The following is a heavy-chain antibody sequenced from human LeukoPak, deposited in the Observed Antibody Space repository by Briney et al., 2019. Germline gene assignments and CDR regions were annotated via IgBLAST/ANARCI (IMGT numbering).Heavy chain of an antibody. J-gene: IGHJ1*01. CDR2: IYYSGST. V-gene: IGHV4-39*01. CDR3: ARHGSIATGAFTH. CDR1: GGSISSSSYY. Sequence: SETLSLTCTVSGGSISSSSYYWGWIRQPPGKGLEWIGSIYYSGSTYYNPSLKSRVTISVDTSKNQFSLKLGSVTAADTAVYYCARHGSIATGAFTHWGQGTLVTVSS. D-gene: IGHD6-13*01.